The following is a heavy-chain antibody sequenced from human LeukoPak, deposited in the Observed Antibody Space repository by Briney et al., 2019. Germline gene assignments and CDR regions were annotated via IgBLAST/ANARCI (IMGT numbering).Heavy chain of an antibody. J-gene: IGHJ4*02. V-gene: IGHV3-21*01. CDR1: GFTFSSYS. CDR3: AREGVEKYSPFDY. Sequence: GGSLRLSCAASGFTFSSYSMNWVRQAPGKGLEWVSSISSSSSYIYYADSVKGRFTISRDNAKNSLYLQMNSLRAEDTAVYYCAREGVEKYSPFDYWGQGTLVTVSS. D-gene: IGHD5-24*01. CDR2: ISSSSSYI.